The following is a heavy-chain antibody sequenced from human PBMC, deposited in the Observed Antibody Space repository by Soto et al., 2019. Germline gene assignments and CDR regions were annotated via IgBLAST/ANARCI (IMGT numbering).Heavy chain of an antibody. D-gene: IGHD3-22*01. CDR2: IIPIFGTA. CDR1: GGTFSSYA. J-gene: IGHJ4*02. V-gene: IGHV1-69*01. CDR3: ARDYYDSSGYYSYYFDY. Sequence: QVQLVQSGAEVKKPGSSVKVSCKASGGTFSSYAISWVRQAPGQGLEWMGGIIPIFGTANYAQKFQGRVTITADESTSTAYMELSSLRSEDTAVYYCARDYYDSSGYYSYYFDYWGQGTLVTVSS.